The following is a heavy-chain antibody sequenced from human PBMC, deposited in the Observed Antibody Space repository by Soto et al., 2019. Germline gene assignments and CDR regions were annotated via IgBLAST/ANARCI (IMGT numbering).Heavy chain of an antibody. CDR1: GGSISSGGYS. J-gene: IGHJ5*02. V-gene: IGHV4-30-2*01. CDR2: IYHSGST. CDR3: ARVQLEGNWFDP. D-gene: IGHD1-1*01. Sequence: QLQLQEAGSGLVKPSQTLSLTCAVSGGSISSGGYSWNWIRQPPGKGLEWIGYIYHSGSTFYNPSLKSRVXXXLXXSKNQFALNLSSVTAADTAVYYCARVQLEGNWFDPWGQGTLVTVSS.